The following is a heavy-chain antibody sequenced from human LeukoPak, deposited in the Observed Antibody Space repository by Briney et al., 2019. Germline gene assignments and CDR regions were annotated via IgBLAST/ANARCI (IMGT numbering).Heavy chain of an antibody. V-gene: IGHV4-59*01. Sequence: SETLSLTCTVSGGSISSYYWSWIRQPPGKGLEWIGDIYYSGSTNYNPSLKSRVTISVDTSKNQFSLKLSSVTAADTAVYYCARMYCGGDCYYYYGMDVWGQGTTVTVSS. CDR1: GGSISSYY. D-gene: IGHD2-21*02. CDR2: IYYSGST. J-gene: IGHJ6*02. CDR3: ARMYCGGDCYYYYGMDV.